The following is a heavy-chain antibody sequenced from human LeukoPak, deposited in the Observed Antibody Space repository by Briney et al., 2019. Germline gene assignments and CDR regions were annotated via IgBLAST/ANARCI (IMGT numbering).Heavy chain of an antibody. CDR3: AKDLSVGYSYDYYGMDV. D-gene: IGHD5-18*01. CDR1: GFTFSSYG. Sequence: PGGSLRLSCAASGFTFSSYGMHWVRQAPGKGLEWVAVFSYDGSNKYYADSVKGRFTISRDNSKNTLYLQMNSLRAEDTAVYYCAKDLSVGYSYDYYGMDVWGQGTTVTVSS. J-gene: IGHJ6*02. CDR2: FSYDGSNK. V-gene: IGHV3-30*18.